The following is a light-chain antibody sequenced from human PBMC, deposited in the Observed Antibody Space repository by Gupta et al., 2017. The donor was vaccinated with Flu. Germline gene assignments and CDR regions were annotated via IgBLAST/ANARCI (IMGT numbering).Light chain of an antibody. CDR2: EDT. CDR3: FSTDNSGDHRL. J-gene: IGLJ3*02. Sequence: SYELTQPPSVSVSPGQTARITCSGDALPKKYAYWYQQKSGQAPVLVIYEDTKRPSGIPARFSGSASGTVASLTISEAQVEDEADYYCFSTDNSGDHRLFGGGTKL. CDR1: ALPKKY. V-gene: IGLV3-10*01.